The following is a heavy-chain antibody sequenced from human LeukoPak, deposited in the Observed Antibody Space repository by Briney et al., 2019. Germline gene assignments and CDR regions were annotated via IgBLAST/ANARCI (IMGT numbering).Heavy chain of an antibody. CDR2: INHSGST. D-gene: IGHD3-9*01. Sequence: SETLSLTCAVYGGSFSGYYWSWIRQPPGKGLEWIGEINHSGSTNYNPSLKSRVTISVDKSKNQFSLKLSSVTAADTAVYYCARDPYDTTFHDAFDIWGQGTMVTVSS. CDR3: ARDPYDTTFHDAFDI. J-gene: IGHJ3*02. V-gene: IGHV4-34*01. CDR1: GGSFSGYY.